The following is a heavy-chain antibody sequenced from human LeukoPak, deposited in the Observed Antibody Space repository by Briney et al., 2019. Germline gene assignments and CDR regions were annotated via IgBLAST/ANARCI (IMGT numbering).Heavy chain of an antibody. Sequence: PGGSLRLSCAASGFTFNNYWMSWVRQAPGKGLEWVANVKQDGGEKYHVDSVKGRFTISRDNAKNSLYLQMNGLRAEDTAVYYCARDLRGSGWYFDYRGQGTLVTVSS. V-gene: IGHV3-7*03. J-gene: IGHJ4*02. CDR1: GFTFNNYW. D-gene: IGHD6-19*01. CDR3: ARDLRGSGWYFDY. CDR2: VKQDGGEK.